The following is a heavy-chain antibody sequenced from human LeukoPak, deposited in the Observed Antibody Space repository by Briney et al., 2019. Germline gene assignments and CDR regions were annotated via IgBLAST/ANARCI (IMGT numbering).Heavy chain of an antibody. CDR3: ARTRGYSYADLDS. CDR2: IYYSGTT. V-gene: IGHV4-39*07. CDR1: GGAVSSINYF. Sequence: SETLSLTCSVSGGAVSSINYFWAWTRQPPGKGLEWIGTIYYSGTTHYNPSLRGRVSISLDTSKNQFSLKLFSMTAADTAIYYCARTRGYSYADLDSWGQGTLVTVSS. J-gene: IGHJ4*02. D-gene: IGHD5-24*01.